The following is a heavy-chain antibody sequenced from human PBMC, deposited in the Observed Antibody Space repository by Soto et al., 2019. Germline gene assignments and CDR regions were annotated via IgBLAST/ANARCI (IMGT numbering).Heavy chain of an antibody. CDR1: GYTFTSYG. V-gene: IGHV1-18*01. Sequence: QVQLVQSGAELKKPGASVKVSCKASGYTFTSYGVSWVRQAPGQGLEWVGWISSDTGRTNYAQKFQGRVTMTTDTSTSTAYVNLRSLRSDDTAVYYCARADGRYGPLDYWGQGTLVTISS. D-gene: IGHD3-16*01. CDR3: ARADGRYGPLDY. CDR2: ISSDTGRT. J-gene: IGHJ4*02.